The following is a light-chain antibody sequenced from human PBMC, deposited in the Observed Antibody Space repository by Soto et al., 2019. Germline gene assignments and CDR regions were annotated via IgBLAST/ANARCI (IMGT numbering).Light chain of an antibody. CDR2: AAS. J-gene: IGKJ5*01. V-gene: IGKV1-39*01. Sequence: IQLPPSPSSLSASVGDRVTITCRASQSISSYLNWYQQKPGKAPKLLIYAASSLQSGVPSRFSGSGSGTDFTLTISSLQPEDFATYYCQQSYSTPSITFGQGTRLEI. CDR1: QSISSY. CDR3: QQSYSTPSIT.